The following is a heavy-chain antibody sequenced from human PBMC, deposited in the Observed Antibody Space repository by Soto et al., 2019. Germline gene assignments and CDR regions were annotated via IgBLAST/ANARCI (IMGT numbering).Heavy chain of an antibody. J-gene: IGHJ4*02. CDR2: INPNSGGT. Sequence: SVKVSCEASGYTFSGFYMHWVRQAPVQGLEWMGWINPNSGGTKSAEKFQGRVTMTRDTSISTAYMELSRLTSDDTAVYYCASAAVTGTAGLDFWGQGTQVTVSS. CDR3: ASAAVTGTAGLDF. V-gene: IGHV1-2*02. D-gene: IGHD6-19*01. CDR1: GYTFSGFY.